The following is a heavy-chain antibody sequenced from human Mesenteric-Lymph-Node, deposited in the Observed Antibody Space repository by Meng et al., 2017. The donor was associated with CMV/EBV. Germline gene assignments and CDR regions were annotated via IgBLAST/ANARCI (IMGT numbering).Heavy chain of an antibody. V-gene: IGHV1-69-2*01. CDR2: VDPEDGET. D-gene: IGHD3-10*01. J-gene: IGHJ4*02. CDR3: ATGTGGSGSYYRTPDY. Sequence: SGYTFTDYYMHWVQQAPGKGLEWMGLVDPEDGETIYAEKFQGRVTITADTSTDTAYMELSSLRSEDTAVYYCATGTGGSGSYYRTPDYWGQGTLVTVSS. CDR1: GYTFTDYY.